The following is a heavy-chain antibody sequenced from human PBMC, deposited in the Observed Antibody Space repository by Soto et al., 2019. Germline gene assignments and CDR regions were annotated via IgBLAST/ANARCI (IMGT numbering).Heavy chain of an antibody. J-gene: IGHJ5*01. Sequence: AETLSLTCTVPGYSIRGSPYFWGLIRQPPGKRLEWIGSVFYDGYTLYTPSLRSRITINPDTSNNQFSLHLSSVTPDDTAVYYCVRLIGNSWLDSWGQGTPVTVSS. CDR1: GYSIRGSPYF. V-gene: IGHV4-39*01. CDR3: VRLIGNSWLDS. CDR2: VFYDGYT.